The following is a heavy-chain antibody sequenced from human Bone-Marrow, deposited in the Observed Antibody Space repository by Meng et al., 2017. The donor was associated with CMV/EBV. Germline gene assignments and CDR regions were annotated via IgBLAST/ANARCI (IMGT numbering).Heavy chain of an antibody. J-gene: IGHJ4*02. Sequence: SETLSLTCTVSGGSISSSSYYWGWIRQPPGKGLEWIGSIYYSGSTYYNPSLKSRVTISVDTSKNQFSLKLTSVTAADSAVYYCVSGLGYWGQGTLVTFSS. CDR2: IYYSGST. V-gene: IGHV4-39*07. D-gene: IGHD2/OR15-2a*01. CDR1: GGSISSSSYY. CDR3: VSGLGY.